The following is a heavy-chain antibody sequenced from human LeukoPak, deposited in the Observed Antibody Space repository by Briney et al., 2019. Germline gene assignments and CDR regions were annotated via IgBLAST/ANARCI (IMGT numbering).Heavy chain of an antibody. CDR1: GGSISSYY. CDR2: IYYSGST. D-gene: IGHD2-2*01. CDR3: ARTAGDCSSTSCYDY. Sequence: SETLSLTCTVSGGSISSYYWSWIRQPPGKGLEWIGYIYYSGSTNYNPSLKSRVTISVDTSKNQFSLKLSSVTAADTAVYYCARTAGDCSSTSCYDYWGQGTLVTVSS. J-gene: IGHJ4*02. V-gene: IGHV4-59*01.